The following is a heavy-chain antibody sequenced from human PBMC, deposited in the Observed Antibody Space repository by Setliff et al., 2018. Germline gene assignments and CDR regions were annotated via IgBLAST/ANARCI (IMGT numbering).Heavy chain of an antibody. D-gene: IGHD6-25*01. CDR1: GIIADSNY. Sequence: GSLRLSCAGSGIIADSNYMNWVRQAPGKGLEWIEEINHRGSTNYSPSLRGRVTMTVDVARKQLSLKISSMTAADAGVYYCRFWSGYYKNDFWGHGTLVTVSS. CDR3: RFWSGYYKNDF. CDR2: INHRGST. V-gene: IGHV4-34*08. J-gene: IGHJ4*01.